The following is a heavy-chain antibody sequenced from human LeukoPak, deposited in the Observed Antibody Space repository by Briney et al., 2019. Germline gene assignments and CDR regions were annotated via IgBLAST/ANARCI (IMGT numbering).Heavy chain of an antibody. J-gene: IGHJ3*02. CDR1: GFTFSSYA. CDR3: ARGRGYSYGPDAFDI. CDR2: ISYDGSNK. V-gene: IGHV3-30-3*01. Sequence: GGSLRLSCAASGFTFSSYAMHWVRQAPGKGLEWVAVISYDGSNKYYADSVKGRFTISRDNSKNTLYLQMNSLRAEDTAVYYCARGRGYSYGPDAFDIWGQGTMVIVSS. D-gene: IGHD5-18*01.